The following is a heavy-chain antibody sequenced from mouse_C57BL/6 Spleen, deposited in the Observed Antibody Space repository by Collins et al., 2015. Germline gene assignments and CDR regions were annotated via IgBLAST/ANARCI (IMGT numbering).Heavy chain of an antibody. D-gene: IGHD2-5*01. J-gene: IGHJ3*01. Sequence: QVQLQQPGAELVMPGASVKLSCKASGYTFTSYWMHWVKQRPGQGLEWIGEIDPSDSYTNYNQKFKGKSTLTVDKSSSTAYMQLSSLTSEDSAVYYCAIYSNSFFAYWGQGTLVTVSA. V-gene: IGHV1-69*01. CDR3: AIYSNSFFAY. CDR1: GYTFTSYW. CDR2: IDPSDSYT.